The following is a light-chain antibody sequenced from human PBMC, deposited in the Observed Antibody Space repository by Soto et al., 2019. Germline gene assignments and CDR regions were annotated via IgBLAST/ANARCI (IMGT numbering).Light chain of an antibody. CDR2: DAT. J-gene: IGKJ4*01. V-gene: IGKV1-5*01. CDR1: QSISNW. Sequence: DIQMTQSPSTLATSVGDRVTITCRASQSISNWVAWYQQKSGQGPKLLLYDATKLAVGVPSRFSGSGSGTEFTLTISSLQSEDFAVYYCQQYNSWPLTFGGGTKVEIK. CDR3: QQYNSWPLT.